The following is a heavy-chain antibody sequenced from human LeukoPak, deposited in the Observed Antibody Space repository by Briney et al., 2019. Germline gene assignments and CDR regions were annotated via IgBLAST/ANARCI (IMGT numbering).Heavy chain of an antibody. CDR1: GYTFINYA. CDR3: ARVKRAVTSTGEAFDI. V-gene: IGHV7-4-1*02. J-gene: IGHJ3*02. Sequence: ASVKVSCKASGYTFINYAMNWVRQAPGQGLEWMGWINTNTGNPTYAQGFTGRFVFSLDTSVSTAYLQISSLKAADTALYYCARVKRAVTSTGEAFDIWGLGTMVTVSS. CDR2: INTNTGNP. D-gene: IGHD6-19*01.